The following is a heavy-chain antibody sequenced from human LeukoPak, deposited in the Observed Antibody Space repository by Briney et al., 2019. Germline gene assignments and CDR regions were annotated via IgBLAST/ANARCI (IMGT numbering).Heavy chain of an antibody. J-gene: IGHJ4*02. CDR1: GYTFTGYY. D-gene: IGHD6-19*01. V-gene: IGHV1-2*02. Sequence: ASVKVSCKASGYTFTGYYMHWVRQAPGQGLEWMGWINPNSGGTNHAQKFQGRVTMTTDTSTSTAYMELRSLRYDDTAMYYCARGLKDYDYWGQGTLVSVSS. CDR2: INPNSGGT. CDR3: ARGLKDYDY.